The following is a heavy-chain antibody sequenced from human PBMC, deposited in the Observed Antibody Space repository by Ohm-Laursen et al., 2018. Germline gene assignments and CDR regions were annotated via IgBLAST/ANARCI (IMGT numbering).Heavy chain of an antibody. CDR1: GFIFSSYS. J-gene: IGHJ4*02. V-gene: IGHV3-21*04. CDR2: ISSTSTYT. D-gene: IGHD6-19*01. Sequence: SLRLSCTASGFIFSSYSVNWVRQAPGKGLEWVSSISSTSTYTYYADSVKGRFTISRDNAKNSLYLQMNSLRDEDTALYYCARLNEEEIALTGPFDYWGQGTLVTVSS. CDR3: ARLNEEEIALTGPFDY.